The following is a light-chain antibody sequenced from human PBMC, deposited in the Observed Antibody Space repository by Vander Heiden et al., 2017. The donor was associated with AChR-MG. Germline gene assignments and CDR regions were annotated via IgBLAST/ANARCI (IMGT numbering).Light chain of an antibody. CDR3: QQDGSSPQT. CDR2: GAS. Sequence: EVVLTQSPGTLSLSPGERATLSCRASQSVSSSYLAWYQQKPGQAPRLLIYGASSRAPGIPDRFSGSGSGTDFTLTISRLEPEDFAVYYCQQDGSSPQTFGQGTKVEIK. J-gene: IGKJ1*01. CDR1: QSVSSSY. V-gene: IGKV3-20*01.